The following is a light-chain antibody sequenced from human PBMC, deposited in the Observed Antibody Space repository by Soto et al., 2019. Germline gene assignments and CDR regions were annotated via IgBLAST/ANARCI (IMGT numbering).Light chain of an antibody. CDR2: GAS. CDR3: QLYGNSPLYT. Sequence: EIVLTQSPGTLSLSPGETATLSCRASQTVSSSYLVWYQQKPGQAPRLLIYGASSRATGSPDRFSGSGPGTDFTLTISRLEPEDFAVYYCQLYGNSPLYTFGQGTKLEIK. V-gene: IGKV3-20*01. CDR1: QTVSSSY. J-gene: IGKJ2*01.